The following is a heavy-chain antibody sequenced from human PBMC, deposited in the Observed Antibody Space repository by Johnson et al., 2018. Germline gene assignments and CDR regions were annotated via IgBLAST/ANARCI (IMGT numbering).Heavy chain of an antibody. CDR2: IKQDGSAQ. V-gene: IGHV3-7*01. Sequence: VQSGGSLRLXCAASGFSLSNHWMTWVRQVPGKGLEWVANIKQDGSAQYYADSVKGRFTISRDNAKNSLSLQMNSLRGEDTAVYYCARGAYCSGAPCYHAFDIWGQGTMVSVSS. D-gene: IGHD2-15*01. CDR1: GFSLSNHW. CDR3: ARGAYCSGAPCYHAFDI. J-gene: IGHJ3*02.